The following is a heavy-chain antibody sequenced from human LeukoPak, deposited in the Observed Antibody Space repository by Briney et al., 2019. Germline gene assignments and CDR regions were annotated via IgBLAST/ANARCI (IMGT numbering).Heavy chain of an antibody. Sequence: ASVKVSCKASGYTFTSYYMHWVRQAPGQGLEWMGIINPSGGSTSYAQKFQGRVTMTRDMSTSTVYMELSSLRSEDTAVYYCARDRNTGYSSGWDGYAFDIWGQGTMVTVSS. V-gene: IGHV1-46*01. CDR3: ARDRNTGYSSGWDGYAFDI. J-gene: IGHJ3*02. CDR2: INPSGGST. CDR1: GYTFTSYY. D-gene: IGHD6-19*01.